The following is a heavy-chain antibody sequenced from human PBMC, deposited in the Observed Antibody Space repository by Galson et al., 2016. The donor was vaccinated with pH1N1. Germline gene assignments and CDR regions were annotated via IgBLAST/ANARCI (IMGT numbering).Heavy chain of an antibody. J-gene: IGHJ4*02. D-gene: IGHD3-22*01. CDR2: INPMGGINPIFKTS. Sequence: SVKVSCKASGGTFGSYGISWVRQAPGQGLEWMGGINPMGGINPIFKTSNYAQKFQGRVTITADESMSTAYMELRSLRSEDTAMYYCAKDRYFDTSGYYFESYYWGQGTLVVVSS. V-gene: IGHV1-69*13. CDR3: AKDRYFDTSGYYFESYY. CDR1: GGTFGSYG.